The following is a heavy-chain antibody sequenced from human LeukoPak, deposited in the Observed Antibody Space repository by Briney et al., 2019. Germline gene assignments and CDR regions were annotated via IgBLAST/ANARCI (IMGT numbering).Heavy chain of an antibody. CDR1: GFTLSGYF. CDR2: IKGDGSEK. V-gene: IGHV3-7*01. J-gene: IGHJ4*02. D-gene: IGHD3-22*01. CDR3: ARDRGWRSSGYYLYYFDF. Sequence: GGSLRLSCAASGFTLSGYFMSWVRQAPGEALEWVASIKGDGSEKYYVDSVKGRFTISRDNAKNSPYLQMNSLRAEDTAVYYCARDRGWRSSGYYLYYFDFWGQGTLVTVSS.